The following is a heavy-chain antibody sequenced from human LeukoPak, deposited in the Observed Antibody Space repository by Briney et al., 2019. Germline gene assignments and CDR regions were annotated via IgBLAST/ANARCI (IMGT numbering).Heavy chain of an antibody. J-gene: IGHJ6*02. Sequence: PGGSLRLSCAASGFTFSTYAMTWVRQAPGKGLEWVSLISDSGVNKHYADSVKGRFTISRDNSKNTMSLQMNSLRAEDTAAYYCAKDVRVGGGGMDVWGQGTPVTVSS. D-gene: IGHD1-26*01. V-gene: IGHV3-23*01. CDR1: GFTFSTYA. CDR2: ISDSGVNK. CDR3: AKDVRVGGGGMDV.